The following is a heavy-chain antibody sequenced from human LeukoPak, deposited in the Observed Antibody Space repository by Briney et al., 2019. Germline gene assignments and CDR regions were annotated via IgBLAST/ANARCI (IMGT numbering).Heavy chain of an antibody. D-gene: IGHD3-10*01. V-gene: IGHV4-61*02. CDR1: GGSVSSGSYY. J-gene: IGHJ4*02. Sequence: PSQTLSLTCTVSGGSVSSGSYYWSWIRQPAGKGLEWIGRIYTSGSTNYNPSLKSRVTISVDTSKNQFSLKLSSVTAADTAVYYCARDNYYGSGSYPKNPYYFDYWGQGTLVTVSS. CDR2: IYTSGST. CDR3: ARDNYYGSGSYPKNPYYFDY.